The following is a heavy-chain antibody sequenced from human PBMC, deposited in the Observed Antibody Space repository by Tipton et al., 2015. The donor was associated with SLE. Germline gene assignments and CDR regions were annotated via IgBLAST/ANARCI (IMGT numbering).Heavy chain of an antibody. J-gene: IGHJ1*01. Sequence: GSLRLSCAASGFTFSSYAMHWVRQAPGKGLEYVSGISSDGGSTYHANSVKGRFTISRDKSKNTVYLQMGSLRAEDMAVYFCARDNGCSSSPCNYDDAQYFQHWGQGTLGIVSS. CDR1: GFTFSSYA. CDR3: ARDNGCSSSPCNYDDAQYFQH. D-gene: IGHD2-2*01. CDR2: ISSDGGST. V-gene: IGHV3-64*01.